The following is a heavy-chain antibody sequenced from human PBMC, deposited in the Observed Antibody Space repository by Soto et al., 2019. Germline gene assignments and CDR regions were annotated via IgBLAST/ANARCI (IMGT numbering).Heavy chain of an antibody. J-gene: IGHJ3*02. D-gene: IGHD6-13*01. CDR2: INHSGST. V-gene: IGHV4-34*01. Sequence: PSETLSLTCAVYGGSFSGYCWSWIRQPPGKGLEWIGEINHSGSTNYNPSLKSRVTISVDTSKNQFSLKLSSVTAADTAVYYCARAGGNSSWYDHVAYAIWGQGTMVPVSS. CDR3: ARAGGNSSWYDHVAYAI. CDR1: GGSFSGYC.